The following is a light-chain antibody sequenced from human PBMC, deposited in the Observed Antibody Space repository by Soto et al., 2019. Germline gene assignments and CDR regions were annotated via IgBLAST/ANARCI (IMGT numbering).Light chain of an antibody. Sequence: QSALTQPRSVSGSPGQSVTISCTGTSSDFGGYNYVSWYQQHPGKAPKLMIYDVNKRTSGVPDRFSGSKSGNTASLTISGLQAEDEADYYCCSYAVTDVLFGGGTKLTVL. J-gene: IGLJ2*01. CDR2: DVN. CDR1: SSDFGGYNY. V-gene: IGLV2-11*01. CDR3: CSYAVTDVL.